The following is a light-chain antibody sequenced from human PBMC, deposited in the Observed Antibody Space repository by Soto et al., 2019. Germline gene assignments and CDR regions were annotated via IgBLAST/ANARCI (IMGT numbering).Light chain of an antibody. CDR1: SGHSSYI. Sequence: QTVVTQSSSASASLGSSVKLTCTLSSGHSSYIIAWHQQQPGKAPRYLMKLEGRGNYNKGSGVPDRFSGSSSGADRYLTISNLQFEDEADYYCETWDSNTHVFGTGTKVTVL. V-gene: IGLV4-60*02. CDR2: LEGRGNY. J-gene: IGLJ1*01. CDR3: ETWDSNTHV.